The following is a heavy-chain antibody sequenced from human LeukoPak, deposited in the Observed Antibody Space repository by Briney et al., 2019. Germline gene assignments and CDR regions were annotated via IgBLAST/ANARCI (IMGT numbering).Heavy chain of an antibody. CDR3: ARHAYGLNWFDP. D-gene: IGHD2-21*01. Sequence: PGGSLRLSCAASGFTFSSYSMNWVRQAPGKGLEWIGSIYYSGSTYYNPSLKSRVTISVDTSKNQFSLKLSSVSAADTAVYYCARHAYGLNWFDPWGQGTLVTVSS. J-gene: IGHJ5*02. V-gene: IGHV4-39*01. CDR1: GFTFSSYSMN. CDR2: IYYSGST.